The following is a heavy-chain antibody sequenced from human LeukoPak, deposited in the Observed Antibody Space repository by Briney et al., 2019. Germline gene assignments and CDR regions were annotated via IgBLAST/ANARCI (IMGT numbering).Heavy chain of an antibody. D-gene: IGHD3-9*01. J-gene: IGHJ5*02. Sequence: SETLSLTCTVSGGSISSSSYYWGWIRQLPGKGLEWIGSIYYSGSTYYNPSLKSRLTISVDTLKNQFSMKLSSVTAADTAVYYCASQDILTGYPFDPWGQGTLVTVSS. CDR2: IYYSGST. CDR3: ASQDILTGYPFDP. CDR1: GGSISSSSYY. V-gene: IGHV4-39*01.